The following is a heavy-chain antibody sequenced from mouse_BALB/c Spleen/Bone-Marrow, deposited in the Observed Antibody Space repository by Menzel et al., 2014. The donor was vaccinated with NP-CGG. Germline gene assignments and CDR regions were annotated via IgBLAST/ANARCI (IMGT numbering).Heavy chain of an antibody. CDR2: INPDSSTI. CDR1: GFDFSRFW. J-gene: IGHJ3*01. Sequence: EVKLMESGGGLVQPGGSLKLSCAASGFDFSRFWMTWVRQAPGKGLEWIGEINPDSSTINYTPSLKDKFIISRDNAKNTLYLQMGKVRSEDTALYYCAKNYYYGYVAYWGQGTLVTVSA. CDR3: AKNYYYGYVAY. D-gene: IGHD1-2*01. V-gene: IGHV4-1*02.